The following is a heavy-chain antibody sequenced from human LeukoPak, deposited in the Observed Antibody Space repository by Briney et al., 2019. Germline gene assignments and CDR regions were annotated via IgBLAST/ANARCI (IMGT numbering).Heavy chain of an antibody. CDR3: ARQGSSSGPDAFDI. CDR2: MRYDENNK. Sequence: GGSLRLSCAASGFTFSSYGMHWVRQAPGKGLECVAFMRYDENNKYYADSVKGRFTISRDNSKNTLYLQMNSLRAEDTAVYYCARQGSSSGPDAFDIWGQGTMVTVSS. CDR1: GFTFSSYG. J-gene: IGHJ3*02. D-gene: IGHD6-19*01. V-gene: IGHV3-30*02.